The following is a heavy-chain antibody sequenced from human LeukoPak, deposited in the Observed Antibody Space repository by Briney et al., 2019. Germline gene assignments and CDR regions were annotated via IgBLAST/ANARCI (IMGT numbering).Heavy chain of an antibody. CDR3: TRGGSSPDY. CDR1: GFTFSTYW. Sequence: GGSLRLSCAASGFTFSTYWMHWVRQAPGKGLVWVSLINSDGGVTNYADSVKGRFTISRDNAKNTLYLQMNSLRVEDTAVHYCTRGGSSPDYWGQGTLVTVSS. V-gene: IGHV3-74*01. J-gene: IGHJ4*02. CDR2: INSDGGVT. D-gene: IGHD6-6*01.